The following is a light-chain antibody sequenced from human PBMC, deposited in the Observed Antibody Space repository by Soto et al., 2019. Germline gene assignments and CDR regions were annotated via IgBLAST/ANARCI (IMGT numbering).Light chain of an antibody. CDR2: AAS. CDR3: QQSYSTPLT. Sequence: DIQMTQSPSSLYGSVGDRVTITCRASQSISSYLNWYQQKPGKAPKVLIYAASSLQSGVPSRFSGSGSGTDFTLTINSLQPEDFATYYCQQSYSTPLTFGGGTKVEIK. CDR1: QSISSY. J-gene: IGKJ4*01. V-gene: IGKV1-39*01.